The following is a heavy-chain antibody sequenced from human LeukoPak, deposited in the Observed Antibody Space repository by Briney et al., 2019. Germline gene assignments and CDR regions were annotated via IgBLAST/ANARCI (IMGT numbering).Heavy chain of an antibody. D-gene: IGHD1-1*01. J-gene: IGHJ4*02. CDR3: ARGNWHLDY. CDR1: GGSISSYY. CDR2: IYYSGSI. Sequence: PSETLSLICTVSGGSISSYYWSWIRQPPGKGLEWIGYIYYSGSINYNPSLKSRVTISVDTSKNQFSLKVSSVTAADTAVYYCARGNWHLDYWGRGTLVTVSS. V-gene: IGHV4-59*01.